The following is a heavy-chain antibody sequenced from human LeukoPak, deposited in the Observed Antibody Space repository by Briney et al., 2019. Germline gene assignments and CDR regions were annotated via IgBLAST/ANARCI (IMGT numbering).Heavy chain of an antibody. CDR1: DASISSYY. J-gene: IGHJ3*02. CDR3: ARHQELGFYDAFDI. CDR2: IYYSGST. Sequence: SETLSLTCTVSDASISSYYWSWIRQPPGKGLEWIGYIYYSGSTNYNPSLKSRVTISIDTSKNQFSLKLDSVTAADTAMYYCARHQELGFYDAFDIWGQGTMLTVSS. D-gene: IGHD7-27*01. V-gene: IGHV4-59*08.